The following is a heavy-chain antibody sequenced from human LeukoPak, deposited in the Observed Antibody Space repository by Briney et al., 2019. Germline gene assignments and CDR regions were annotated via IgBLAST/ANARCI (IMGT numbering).Heavy chain of an antibody. V-gene: IGHV1-46*01. Sequence: ASVNVSCKASGYTFISYYMHWVRQAPGQGLEWMGIINSSGGSTTYAQMLQGRVILTRDTSTRTVYMELYSLRSEDTAVYYCAKGGRDYGDSSGTDWGQGTLVTVSS. D-gene: IGHD4-23*01. J-gene: IGHJ4*02. CDR3: AKGGRDYGDSSGTD. CDR1: GYTFISYY. CDR2: INSSGGST.